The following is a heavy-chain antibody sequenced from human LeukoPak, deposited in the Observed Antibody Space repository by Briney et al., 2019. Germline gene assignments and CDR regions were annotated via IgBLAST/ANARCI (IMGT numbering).Heavy chain of an antibody. J-gene: IGHJ5*02. D-gene: IGHD6-13*01. CDR3: ASSLVRQLTFDP. CDR2: IYYSGST. Sequence: SETLSLTCTVSGGSISSYYWSWIRQPPGKGLEWIGYIYYSGSTNYNPSLKSRVTISVDTSKNQFSLKLSSVTAADTAVYYCASSLVRQLTFDPWGQGTLVTVSS. CDR1: GGSISSYY. V-gene: IGHV4-59*01.